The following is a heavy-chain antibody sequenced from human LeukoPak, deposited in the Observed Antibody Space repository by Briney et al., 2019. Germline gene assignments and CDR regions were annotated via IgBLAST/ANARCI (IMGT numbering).Heavy chain of an antibody. CDR1: GFTVTSNC. Sequence: GGSLRPSCAASGFTVTSNCMSWVRQAPGKGLEWVSLIYSDSSTYYADSVKGRFTISRDNSKNTLYLQMNSLRAEDTAVYYCARDYCSGGSCYFFDYWGQRALATVSS. CDR2: IYSDSST. CDR3: ARDYCSGGSCYFFDY. D-gene: IGHD2-15*01. J-gene: IGHJ4*02. V-gene: IGHV3-53*01.